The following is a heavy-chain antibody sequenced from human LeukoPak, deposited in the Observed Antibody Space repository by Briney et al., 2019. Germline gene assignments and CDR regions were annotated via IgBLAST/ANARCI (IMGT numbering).Heavy chain of an antibody. J-gene: IGHJ4*02. CDR3: ARDPESYSGSYYVDY. CDR2: IIPILGIA. D-gene: IGHD1-26*01. Sequence: SVKVSCKASGGTFSSYAISWVRPAPGQGVEWMGRIIPILGIANYAQKFQGRVTITADKSTSTAYMELSSLRSEDTAVYYCARDPESYSGSYYVDYWGQGTLVTVSS. V-gene: IGHV1-69*04. CDR1: GGTFSSYA.